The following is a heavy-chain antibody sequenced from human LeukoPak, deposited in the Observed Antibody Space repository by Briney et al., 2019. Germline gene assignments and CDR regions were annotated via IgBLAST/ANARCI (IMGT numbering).Heavy chain of an antibody. CDR2: IIPIFGTA. CDR3: ARAPLAYCGGDCYPLVY. Sequence: SVKVSCKASGGTFSSYAISWVRQAPGQGLEWMGGIIPIFGTANYAQKFQGRVTITADESTSTAYMELSSLRSEDTAVYYCARAPLAYCGGDCYPLVYWGQGTLVTVSS. J-gene: IGHJ4*02. D-gene: IGHD2-21*02. CDR1: GGTFSSYA. V-gene: IGHV1-69*13.